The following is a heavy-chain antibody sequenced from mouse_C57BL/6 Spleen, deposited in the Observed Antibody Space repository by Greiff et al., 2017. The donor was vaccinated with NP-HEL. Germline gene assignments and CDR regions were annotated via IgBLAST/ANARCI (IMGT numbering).Heavy chain of an antibody. CDR1: GYTFTSYW. J-gene: IGHJ1*03. Sequence: QVQLQQPGTELVKPGASVKLSCKASGYTFTSYWMHWVKQRPGQGLEWIGNINTSNGGTNYNEKFKSKATLTVDKSSSTAYMQLSSLTSEDSAVYYCARNLYDYDLGWYFDVWGTGTTVTVSS. V-gene: IGHV1-53*01. D-gene: IGHD2-4*01. CDR3: ARNLYDYDLGWYFDV. CDR2: INTSNGGT.